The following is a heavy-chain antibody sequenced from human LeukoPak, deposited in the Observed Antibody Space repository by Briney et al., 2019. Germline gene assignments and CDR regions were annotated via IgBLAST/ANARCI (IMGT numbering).Heavy chain of an antibody. CDR1: GGSISSSSYY. CDR2: IYYSGST. Sequence: SETLSLTCTVSGGSISSSSYYWGWIRQPPGKGLEWIGSIYYSGSTYYNPSLKSRVTISVDTSKNQFSLKLSSMTAADTAVYYCARLDPYGDFDYWGQGTLVTASS. CDR3: ARLDPYGDFDY. V-gene: IGHV4-39*01. D-gene: IGHD3-10*01. J-gene: IGHJ4*02.